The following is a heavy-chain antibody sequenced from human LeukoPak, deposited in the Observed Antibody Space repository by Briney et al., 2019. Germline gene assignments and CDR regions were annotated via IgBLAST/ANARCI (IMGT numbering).Heavy chain of an antibody. CDR3: ARATYSSGWGTSDY. J-gene: IGHJ4*02. CDR2: IYYSGST. V-gene: IGHV4-59*01. D-gene: IGHD6-19*01. Sequence: SETLSLTCTVSGGSISSYYWSWIRQPPGKGLEWIGYIYYSGSTNYNPSLKSRVTISVDTSKNQFSLKLSSVTAADTAAYYCARATYSSGWGTSDYWGQGTLVTVSS. CDR1: GGSISSYY.